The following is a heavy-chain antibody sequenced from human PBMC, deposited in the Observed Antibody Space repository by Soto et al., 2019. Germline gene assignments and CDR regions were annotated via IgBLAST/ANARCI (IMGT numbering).Heavy chain of an antibody. CDR3: ARIPQGRDLPDY. D-gene: IGHD3-10*01. J-gene: IGHJ4*02. CDR2: IFSSGEE. V-gene: IGHV2-26*01. Sequence: QVTLKESGPVLVKPTETLTLTCTVSGFSLRDLRMGVSWIRQPPGKALEWLAHIFSSGEESYTTSLKSRLTICKDTSRSQVVLTMTNMDPVDTATYYCARIPQGRDLPDYWGQGTLVTVSS. CDR1: GFSLRDLRMG.